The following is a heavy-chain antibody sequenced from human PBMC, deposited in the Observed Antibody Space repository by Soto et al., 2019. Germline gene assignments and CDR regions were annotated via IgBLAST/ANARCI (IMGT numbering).Heavy chain of an antibody. CDR2: IIPIFGTA. CDR1: GGTFSSYA. Sequence: QVQLVQSGAEVKKPGSSVKVSCKASGGTFSSYAISWVRQAPGQGLEWTGGIIPIFGTATYAQMFQGRVTITADKSTSIAYMELSSVRAEDTAVYYCARDATPYCSVGSCSSHKPSYYYYGMDVWGQWNTFNVS. CDR3: ARDATPYCSVGSCSSHKPSYYYYGMDV. J-gene: IGHJ6*02. D-gene: IGHD2-15*01. V-gene: IGHV1-69*06.